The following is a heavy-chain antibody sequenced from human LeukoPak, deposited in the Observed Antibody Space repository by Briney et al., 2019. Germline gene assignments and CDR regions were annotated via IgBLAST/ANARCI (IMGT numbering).Heavy chain of an antibody. J-gene: IGHJ4*02. CDR3: AREGVTKYYFDY. D-gene: IGHD4-11*01. V-gene: IGHV4-59*01. CDR2: IYYSGST. Sequence: SETLSLTCAAYGGSFSSYYWSWIRQPPGKGLEWIGYIYYSGSTDYNPSLKSRVTISVDTSKNQFSLKLSSVTAADTAVYYCAREGVTKYYFDYWGQGTLVTVSS. CDR1: GGSFSSYY.